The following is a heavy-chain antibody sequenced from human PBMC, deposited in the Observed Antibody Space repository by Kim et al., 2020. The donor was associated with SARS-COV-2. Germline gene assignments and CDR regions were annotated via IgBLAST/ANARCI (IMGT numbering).Heavy chain of an antibody. CDR3: VKDRSSSWYAIFDY. J-gene: IGHJ4*02. V-gene: IGHV3-64D*09. D-gene: IGHD6-13*01. Sequence: ADSVKGRFTIYRDNSENTLYLQMSSLRAEDTAVYYCVKDRSSSWYAIFDYWGQGTLVTVSS.